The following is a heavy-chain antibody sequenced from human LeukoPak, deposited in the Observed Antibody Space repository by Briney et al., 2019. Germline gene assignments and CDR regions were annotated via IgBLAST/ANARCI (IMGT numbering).Heavy chain of an antibody. J-gene: IGHJ4*02. Sequence: GGSLRLSCAASGFTFSSYSMNWVRQAPGKGLEWVSYISSSSSTIYYADSVKGRFTISRDNAKNSLYLQMNSLRAEDTAVYYWARDRVREAFDYWGQGTLVTVSS. D-gene: IGHD2-2*01. CDR3: ARDRVREAFDY. CDR2: ISSSSSTI. CDR1: GFTFSSYS. V-gene: IGHV3-48*01.